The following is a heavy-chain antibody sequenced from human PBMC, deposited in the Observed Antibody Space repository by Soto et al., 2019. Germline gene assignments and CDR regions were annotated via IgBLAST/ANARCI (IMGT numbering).Heavy chain of an antibody. J-gene: IGHJ4*02. CDR3: AREGGVAPRPFDY. V-gene: IGHV4-59*01. CDR1: GGSISTYF. CDR2: IYYSGTT. D-gene: IGHD6-6*01. Sequence: KTSETLSLTCTVSGGSISTYFWSWIRQPPGKGLEWIGYIYYSGTTNYNPSLKSRVTVSVDTSKNQFSLKLSSVTAADTAVYYCAREGGVAPRPFDYWGQGILVTVS.